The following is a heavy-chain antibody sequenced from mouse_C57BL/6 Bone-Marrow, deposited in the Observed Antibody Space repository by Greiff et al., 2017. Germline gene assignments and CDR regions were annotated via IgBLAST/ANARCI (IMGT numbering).Heavy chain of an antibody. CDR2: IHPNSGST. CDR1: GYTFTSYW. Sequence: QVQLQQSGAELVKPGASVKLSCKASGYTFTSYWMHWVKQRPGQGLEWIGMIHPNSGSTNYNEKFKSKATLTVDKSSSTAYMQLSSLTSEDSAVYYCARRDGYPFAYWGQGTLVTVSA. CDR3: ARRDGYPFAY. J-gene: IGHJ3*01. V-gene: IGHV1-64*01. D-gene: IGHD2-3*01.